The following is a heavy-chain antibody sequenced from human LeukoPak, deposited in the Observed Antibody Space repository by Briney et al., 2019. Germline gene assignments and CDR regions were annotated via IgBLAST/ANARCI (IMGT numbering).Heavy chain of an antibody. CDR3: ERIYCSSTSCYHFDY. D-gene: IGHD2-2*01. CDR2: MYYSGST. CDR1: GVAISSYE. V-gene: IGHV4-59*01. J-gene: IGHJ4*02. Sequence: SETLSLTCTVSGVAISSYEWTWIRESPGTGLEGMGYMYYSGSTNYNPSLKSPVTISVDTSKNQLSLKLNSVTAADTDVYSCERIYCSSTSCYHFDYWGQGTLVTVSS.